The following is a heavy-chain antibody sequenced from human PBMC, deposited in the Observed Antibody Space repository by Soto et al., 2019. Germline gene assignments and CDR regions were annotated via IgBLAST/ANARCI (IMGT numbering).Heavy chain of an antibody. CDR2: ISGSGGTT. CDR3: AKAGTRYCSGGSCYSKGFDP. Sequence: EVQLLESGGGLVQPGGSPRLSCAASGFTFSSYAMSWVRQAPGKGLEWVSAISGSGGTTYYADSVKGRFTISRDNSKNTLYLQMNSLRAEDTAVYYCAKAGTRYCSGGSCYSKGFDPWGQGTLVTVSS. D-gene: IGHD2-15*01. V-gene: IGHV3-23*01. CDR1: GFTFSSYA. J-gene: IGHJ5*02.